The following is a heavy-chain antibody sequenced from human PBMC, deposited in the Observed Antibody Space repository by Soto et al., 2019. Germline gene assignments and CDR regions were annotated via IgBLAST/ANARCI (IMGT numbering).Heavy chain of an antibody. Sequence: EVQLAESGGGLVQPGRSLRLSCEASGFSFVDYAMHWVRQVPGQGLEWVSGISWDGGYTGYADSVKGRFTISSDNAMKARYRQMNRLRAEYMAIYYCVKYKGVCNTISGKVAFDYWGQGTKVTV. CDR3: VKYKGVCNTISGKVAFDY. CDR1: GFSFVDYA. J-gene: IGHJ3*01. CDR2: ISWDGGYT. V-gene: IGHV3-9*03. D-gene: IGHD3-3*01.